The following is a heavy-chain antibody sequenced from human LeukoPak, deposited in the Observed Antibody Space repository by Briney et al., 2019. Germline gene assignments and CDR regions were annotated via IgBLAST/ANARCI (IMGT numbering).Heavy chain of an antibody. CDR3: ARSLTAAAGDY. CDR2: IYPADSDI. V-gene: IGHV5-51*01. J-gene: IGHJ4*02. D-gene: IGHD6-25*01. Sequence: LGESLKISCKGSGYRFTSYWIGWVRQIPGTGLEWMAIIYPADSDIRYSPSFQGQVTISADKSISTAYLQWSSLKASDTAMYYCARSLTAAAGDYWGQGTLVTVSS. CDR1: GYRFTSYW.